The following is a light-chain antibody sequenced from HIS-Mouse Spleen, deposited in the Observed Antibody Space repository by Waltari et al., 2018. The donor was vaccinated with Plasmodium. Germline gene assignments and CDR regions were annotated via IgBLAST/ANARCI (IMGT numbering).Light chain of an antibody. Sequence: SYELTQPPSVSVSPGQTARITCSGDALPKKYAYWYQQKSGQAPVLAIYEDSKRPSGIPSRSAGSSSGTMATLTISGAQVEDEADYYCYSTDSSGNHRVFGGGTKLTVL. J-gene: IGLJ3*02. CDR1: ALPKKY. CDR3: YSTDSSGNHRV. CDR2: EDS. V-gene: IGLV3-10*01.